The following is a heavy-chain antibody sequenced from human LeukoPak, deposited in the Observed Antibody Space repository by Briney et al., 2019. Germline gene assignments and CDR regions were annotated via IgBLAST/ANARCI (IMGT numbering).Heavy chain of an antibody. V-gene: IGHV1-69*05. CDR3: ATDILTGYSDY. Sequence: ASVKVSCKASGGTFSSYTISWVRQAPGQGLEWMGRIIPIFGTANYAQKFQGRVTITTDESTSTAYMELSSLRSEDTAVYYCATDILTGYSDYWGQGTLVTVSS. D-gene: IGHD3-9*01. CDR2: IIPIFGTA. CDR1: GGTFSSYT. J-gene: IGHJ4*02.